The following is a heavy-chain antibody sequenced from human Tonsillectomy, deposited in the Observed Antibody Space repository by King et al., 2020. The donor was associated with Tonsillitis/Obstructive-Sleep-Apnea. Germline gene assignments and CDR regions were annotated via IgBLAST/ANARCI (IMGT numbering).Heavy chain of an antibody. CDR2: IDWDDDK. CDR3: ARILTAGVGGGFDT. V-gene: IGHV2-70*15. J-gene: IGHJ5*02. CDR1: GFSLSTSGMC. D-gene: IGHD1-26*01. Sequence: VTLKESGPALVKPTQTLTLTCTFSGFSLSTSGMCVSWIRQPPGKALEWLARIDWDDDKYYSTSLKTRLTISKDTSKNQVVLTMTNMDPVDTATYYCARILTAGVGGGFDTWGQGTLVTVSS.